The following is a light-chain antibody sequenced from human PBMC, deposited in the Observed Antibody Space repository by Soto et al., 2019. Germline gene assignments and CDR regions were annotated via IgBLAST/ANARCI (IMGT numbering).Light chain of an antibody. CDR1: QDISNY. CDR2: DAS. V-gene: IGKV1-33*01. CDR3: QQYDNLPIT. Sequence: DIQMTQSPSSLSASVGDRVTITCQASQDISNYLNWYQQKPGKAPKLLIYDASNLETGVPSGFSGSGSGKDFTFTISSLKPEDIATYYCQQYDNLPITFGQGTRLQIK. J-gene: IGKJ5*01.